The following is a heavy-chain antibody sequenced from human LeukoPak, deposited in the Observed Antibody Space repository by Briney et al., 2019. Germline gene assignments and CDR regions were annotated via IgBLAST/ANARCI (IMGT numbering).Heavy chain of an antibody. CDR3: ARVISKGYSYGYGYYYYYYMDV. J-gene: IGHJ6*03. CDR1: GGSFSGYY. CDR2: INHSGST. D-gene: IGHD5-18*01. V-gene: IGHV4-34*01. Sequence: SETLSLTCAVYGGSFSGYYWSWIRQPPGKGLEWIGEINHSGSTNYNPSLKSRVTISVDTSKNQFSLKLSSVTAADTAVYYCARVISKGYSYGYGYYYYYYMDVWGKGTTVTVSS.